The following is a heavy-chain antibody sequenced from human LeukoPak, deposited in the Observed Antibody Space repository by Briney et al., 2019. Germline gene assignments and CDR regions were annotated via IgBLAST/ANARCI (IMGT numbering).Heavy chain of an antibody. V-gene: IGHV4-4*07. CDR2: VYTSRTT. CDR1: GFSINGYF. CDR3: ARGLFRGVRTDPYSPYYMDV. Sequence: KPSETLSLTCTASGFSINGYFWNWIRQAAGKGLEWIGRVYTSRTTNYNPSLQSRVTMAVDTSKNQFSLKLRSVTAAETAIYFCARGLFRGVRTDPYSPYYMDVWGKGTTVTVSS. J-gene: IGHJ6*03. D-gene: IGHD3-10*01.